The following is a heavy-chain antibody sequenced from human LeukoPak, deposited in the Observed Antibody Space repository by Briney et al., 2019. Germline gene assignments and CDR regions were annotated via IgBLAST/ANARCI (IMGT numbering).Heavy chain of an antibody. CDR3: AKDSIWFGESNPVGY. J-gene: IGHJ4*02. D-gene: IGHD3-10*01. CDR1: GFTFSSYG. CDR2: IRYDGSNK. V-gene: IGHV3-30*02. Sequence: GGSLRLSCAASGFTFSSYGMHWVRQAPGKGLEWVAFIRYDGSNKYYADSMKGRFTISRDDSKNTLYLQMNSLRAEDTAVYYCAKDSIWFGESNPVGYWGQGTLVTVSS.